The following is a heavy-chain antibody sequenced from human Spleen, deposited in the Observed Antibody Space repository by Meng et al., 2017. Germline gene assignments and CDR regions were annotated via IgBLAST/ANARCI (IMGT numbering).Heavy chain of an antibody. J-gene: IGHJ4*02. V-gene: IGHV3-23*01. CDR3: ARDADGSGSYYYFDY. Sequence: GGSLRLSCATSGFTFNTYAMSWVRQAPGKGLEWVSAISSSGGSTYYADSVKGRFTISRDNSKNTLYLQMNSLRAEDTAVYYCARDADGSGSYYYFDYWGQGTLVTVSS. CDR1: GFTFNTYA. CDR2: ISSSGGST. D-gene: IGHD3-10*01.